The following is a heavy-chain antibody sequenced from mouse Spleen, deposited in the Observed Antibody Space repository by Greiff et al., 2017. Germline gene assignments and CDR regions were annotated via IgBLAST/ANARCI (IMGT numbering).Heavy chain of an antibody. Sequence: EVQRVESGGGLVQPGGSMKLSCVASGFTFSNYWMNWVRQSPEKGLEWVAQIRLKSDNYATHYAESVKGRFTISRDDSKSSVYLQMNNLRAEDTGIYYCTGRDSSGYVEAYWGQGTLVTVSA. CDR1: GFTFSNYW. D-gene: IGHD3-2*01. V-gene: IGHV6-3*01. J-gene: IGHJ3*01. CDR3: TGRDSSGYVEAY. CDR2: IRLKSDNYAT.